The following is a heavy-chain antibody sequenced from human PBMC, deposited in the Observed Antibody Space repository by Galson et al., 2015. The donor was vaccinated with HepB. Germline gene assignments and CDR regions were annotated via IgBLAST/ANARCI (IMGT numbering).Heavy chain of an antibody. CDR3: AREWGTTVTTGYLVRYYYGMDV. Sequence: SLRLSCAASGFTFSSYSMNWVRQAPGKGLEWVSSISSSGSYIYYADSVKGRFTISRDNAKNSLYLHMNSLRAEDTAVYYCAREWGTTVTTGYLVRYYYGMDVWGQGTTVTVSS. J-gene: IGHJ6*02. CDR2: ISSSGSYI. D-gene: IGHD4-17*01. V-gene: IGHV3-21*01. CDR1: GFTFSSYS.